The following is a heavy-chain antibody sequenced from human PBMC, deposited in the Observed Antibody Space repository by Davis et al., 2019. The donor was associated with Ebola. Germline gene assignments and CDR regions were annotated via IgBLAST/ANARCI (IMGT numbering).Heavy chain of an antibody. CDR1: GVTVSSNY. CDR2: IYIGGNT. Sequence: GGSLRLSCAASGVTVSSNYMSWVRQAPGKGLEWVSVIYIGGNTYYADSVKGRFTISRDISKNTVYLQMNSLRAEDTAVYYCAREDGYNFWDHWGQGILVTVSS. V-gene: IGHV3-53*01. CDR3: AREDGYNFWDH. J-gene: IGHJ4*02. D-gene: IGHD5-24*01.